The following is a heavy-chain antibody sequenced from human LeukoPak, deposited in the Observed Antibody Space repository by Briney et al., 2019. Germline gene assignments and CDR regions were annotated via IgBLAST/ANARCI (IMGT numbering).Heavy chain of an antibody. Sequence: PGGSLRLSCAASGFTVSSNYMSWVRQAPGKGLEWVSVIYSGGDTYYADSVKGRFTISRDNSKNTLYLQMNSLRPEDTAVYYYSSGRTGYYYWRQGTLVTVSS. D-gene: IGHD3/OR15-3a*01. CDR2: IYSGGDT. J-gene: IGHJ4*02. V-gene: IGHV3-66*02. CDR1: GFTVSSNY. CDR3: SSGRTGYYY.